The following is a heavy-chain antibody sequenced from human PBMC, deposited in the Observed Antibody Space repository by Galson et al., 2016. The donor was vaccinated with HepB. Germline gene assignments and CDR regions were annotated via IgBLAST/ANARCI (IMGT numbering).Heavy chain of an antibody. J-gene: IGHJ6*02. CDR1: GFTFSSYA. D-gene: IGHD6-13*01. CDR2: IWFDGSNT. Sequence: SLRLSCAASGFTFSSYAMHWVRQAPGKGLEWVAVIWFDGSNTNYEHSVKGRFTVSRDNSKNTLYLQMNSLTAEDTAVYYCARVRWGMDVWGQGTTVTVS. CDR3: ARVRWGMDV. V-gene: IGHV3-33*01.